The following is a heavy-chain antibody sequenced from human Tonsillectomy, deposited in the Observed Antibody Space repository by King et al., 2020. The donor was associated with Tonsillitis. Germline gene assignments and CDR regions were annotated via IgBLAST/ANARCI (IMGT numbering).Heavy chain of an antibody. CDR2: IVVGSGNT. Sequence: QLVQSGPEVKKPGTSVKVSCKASGFTLINSAVQWVRQARGQRLEWIGWIVVGSGNTNYAQKFQERVTITRDMSTSTAYMELSSLRSEDTAVYYCAADNDILTGYYRDGDAFDIWGQGTMVTVSS. J-gene: IGHJ3*02. CDR3: AADNDILTGYYRDGDAFDI. CDR1: GFTLINSA. D-gene: IGHD3-9*01. V-gene: IGHV1-58*01.